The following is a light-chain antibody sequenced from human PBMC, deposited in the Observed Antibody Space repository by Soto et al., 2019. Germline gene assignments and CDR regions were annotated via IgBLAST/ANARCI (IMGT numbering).Light chain of an antibody. CDR1: QSVSDSY. J-gene: IGKJ3*01. CDR2: AS. V-gene: IGKV3-20*01. CDR3: QHYGTSGL. Sequence: EIVLTQSPGTLSLSPGERATLSCRASQSVSDSYLAGYQQKPGQAPRLLIYASSRATGIPDRFSGSGSGTDFTLTISSLEPEDFAVYYWQHYGTSGLFGPGTKVDIK.